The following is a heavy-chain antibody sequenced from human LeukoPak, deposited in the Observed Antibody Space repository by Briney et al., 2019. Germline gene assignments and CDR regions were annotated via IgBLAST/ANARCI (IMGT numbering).Heavy chain of an antibody. CDR2: MNPNNGNT. Sequence: ASVKVSCKASGFTFTRYDINWVRQASGQGLEWMGWMNPNNGNTGYAQKFQGRVTMTRDTYTSTAYTELRGLRPEDTAVYYCVRDAEGAGISVNFWFDPWGQGTLVTVSS. CDR1: GFTFTRYD. V-gene: IGHV1-8*01. CDR3: VRDAEGAGISVNFWFDP. J-gene: IGHJ5*02. D-gene: IGHD1-14*01.